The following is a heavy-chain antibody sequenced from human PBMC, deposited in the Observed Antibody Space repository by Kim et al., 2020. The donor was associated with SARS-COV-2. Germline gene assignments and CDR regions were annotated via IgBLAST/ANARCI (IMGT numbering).Heavy chain of an antibody. CDR2: IYAGGSST. CDR3: AKDHLRGSGGYFFMGV. V-gene: IGHV3-23*03. Sequence: GGSLRLSCAASGFTFSSYAMSWVRQAPGKGLEWVSVIYAGGSSTFYADSVKGRFTISRDNSKNTLYLQMNSLRAEDTAVYYCAKDHLRGSGGYFFMGVWGQGTTGTVSS. D-gene: IGHD3-10*01. CDR1: GFTFSSYA. J-gene: IGHJ6*02.